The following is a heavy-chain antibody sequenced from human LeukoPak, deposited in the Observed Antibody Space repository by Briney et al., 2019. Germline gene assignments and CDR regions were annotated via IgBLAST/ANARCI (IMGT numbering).Heavy chain of an antibody. Sequence: PGGSLRLSCAASGFNFGFYAMSWVRQAPGKGLEWVSAIVDSGGSTYYADSVKGRFTISRDNSKNTLCLQMNSLRAEDTAIYYCAKDAFRTSGWYYFDYWGQGTLVAVSS. CDR2: IVDSGGST. D-gene: IGHD6-19*01. CDR3: AKDAFRTSGWYYFDY. V-gene: IGHV3-23*01. CDR1: GFNFGFYA. J-gene: IGHJ4*02.